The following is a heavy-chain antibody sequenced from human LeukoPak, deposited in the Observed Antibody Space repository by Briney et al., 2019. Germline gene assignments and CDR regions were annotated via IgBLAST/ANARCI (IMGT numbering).Heavy chain of an antibody. Sequence: SETLSLTCAVYGGSFSGYYWSWIRQPPGKGLEWIGEINHSGSTNYNPSLKSRVTISVDTSKNQFSLKLSSVTAADTAVYYCARLDYYGTTMDFDYWGQGTLVTVSS. CDR1: GGSFSGYY. CDR3: ARLDYYGTTMDFDY. CDR2: INHSGST. D-gene: IGHD3-10*01. V-gene: IGHV4-34*01. J-gene: IGHJ4*02.